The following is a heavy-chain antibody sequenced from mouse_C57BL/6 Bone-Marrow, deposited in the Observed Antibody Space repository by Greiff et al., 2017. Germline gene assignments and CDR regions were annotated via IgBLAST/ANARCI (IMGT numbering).Heavy chain of an antibody. Sequence: QVQLKESGPELVKPGASVKISCKASGYAFSSSWMNWVKQRPGKGLEWIGRIYPGDGDTNYNGKFKGKATLTADKSSSTAYMQLSSLTSEDSAVYFCAISGYYSNSFAYWGQGTLVTVSA. V-gene: IGHV1-82*01. D-gene: IGHD2-5*01. CDR1: GYAFSSSW. CDR2: IYPGDGDT. J-gene: IGHJ3*01. CDR3: AISGYYSNSFAY.